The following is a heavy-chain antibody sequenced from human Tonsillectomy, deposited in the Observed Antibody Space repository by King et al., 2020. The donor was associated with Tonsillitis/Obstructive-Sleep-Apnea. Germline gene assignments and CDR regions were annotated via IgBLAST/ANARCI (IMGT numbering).Heavy chain of an antibody. CDR3: AGDSRAVTPTSVGMDV. J-gene: IGHJ6*02. D-gene: IGHD4-17*01. V-gene: IGHV4-34*01. CDR2: INHSGST. CDR1: GGSFSNYY. Sequence: VQLQQWGAGLLKPSETLSLTCAVYGGSFSNYYWSWIRQPPGKGLEWIGEINHSGSTNYNPSLKSRVTISVDTSKNQFSLKLSSVTAADTAVYYCAGDSRAVTPTSVGMDVWGQGTTVTVSS.